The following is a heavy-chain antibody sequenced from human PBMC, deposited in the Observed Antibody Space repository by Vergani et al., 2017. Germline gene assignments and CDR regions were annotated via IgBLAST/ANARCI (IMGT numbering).Heavy chain of an antibody. D-gene: IGHD5-12*01. J-gene: IGHJ6*03. Sequence: QVQLVQSGAEVKKPGASVKVSCKASGYTFTDYYMHWVRQAPGQGLEWMGWINPKSGVTKFAQKFQGRVTMTRDMSRSTAYMEVSRLTSDDTAVYYCARATLVAPGRFKGMYYIDAWGIGTTVTVS. CDR3: ARATLVAPGRFKGMYYIDA. V-gene: IGHV1-2*02. CDR2: INPKSGVT. CDR1: GYTFTDYY.